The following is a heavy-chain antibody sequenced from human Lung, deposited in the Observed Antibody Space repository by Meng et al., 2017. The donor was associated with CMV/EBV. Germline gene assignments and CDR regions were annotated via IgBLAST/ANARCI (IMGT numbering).Heavy chain of an antibody. D-gene: IGHD1-1*01. J-gene: IGHJ4*02. CDR3: ARGYSHRCDY. CDR1: GDSVSSNSVA. V-gene: IGHV6-1*01. Sequence: SETLSLXCAISGDSVSSNSVAWNWIRQSPSRGLGWLGRTYYRSKWYNDYAVSVKSRITINPDTSKNQFSLQLKSVTPEDTAVYYCARGYSHRCDYWGQGTXVTVSS. CDR2: TYYRSKWYN.